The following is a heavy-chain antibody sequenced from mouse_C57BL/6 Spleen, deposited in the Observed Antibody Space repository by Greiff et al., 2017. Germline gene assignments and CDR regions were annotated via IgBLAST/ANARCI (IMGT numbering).Heavy chain of an antibody. Sequence: VQLQQPGAELVKPGASVKLSCKASGYTFTSYWMHWVKQRPGQGLEWIGMIHPNSGSTNYNEKFKSKATLTVDKSSSTAYMQLSSLTSENSAVYYCATLPYSNYREALEYWGQGTSVTVSS. CDR3: ATLPYSNYREALEY. V-gene: IGHV1-64*01. D-gene: IGHD2-12*01. J-gene: IGHJ4*01. CDR2: IHPNSGST. CDR1: GYTFTSYW.